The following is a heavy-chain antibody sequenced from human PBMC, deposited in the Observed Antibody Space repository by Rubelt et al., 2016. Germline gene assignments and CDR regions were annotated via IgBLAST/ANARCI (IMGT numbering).Heavy chain of an antibody. CDR2: IHYSGST. CDR1: GGSISSSNYY. D-gene: IGHD3-10*01. CDR3: AGGGRVVRGFTHNWFDP. J-gene: IGHJ5*02. Sequence: RVRLQQWGAGLWKPSETLSLTCNVSGGSISSSNYYWGWIRQPPGKGLEWIGYIHYSGSTSYNPSLKSRITMSVDTSGNQFCRKVDAGTAADTAGDCCAGGGRVVRGFTHNWFDPWGQGTLVTVSS. V-gene: IGHV4-39*06.